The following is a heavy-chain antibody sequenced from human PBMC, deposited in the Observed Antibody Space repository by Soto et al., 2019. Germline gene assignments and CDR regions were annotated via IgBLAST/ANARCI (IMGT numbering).Heavy chain of an antibody. CDR3: ARDLVYSSGWFNWYFDL. J-gene: IGHJ2*01. D-gene: IGHD6-19*01. CDR1: GFTFSSYD. CDR2: IGTAGDT. V-gene: IGHV3-13*01. Sequence: EVQLVESGGGLVQPGGSLRLSCAASGFTFSSYDMHWVRQATGKGLEWVSAIGTAGDTYYPGSVKGRFTISRENAKNSLYLQMNSLRAEDTAVYYCARDLVYSSGWFNWYFDLWGRGTLVTVSS.